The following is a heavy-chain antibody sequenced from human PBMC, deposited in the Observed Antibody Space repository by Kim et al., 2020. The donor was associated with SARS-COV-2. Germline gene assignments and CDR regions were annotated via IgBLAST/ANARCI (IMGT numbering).Heavy chain of an antibody. J-gene: IGHJ4*02. D-gene: IGHD2-15*01. CDR3: ARDSPGGNNFDY. CDR2: IWYDGSNK. Sequence: GGSLRLSCAASGFTFSSYGMHWVRQAPGKGLEWVAVIWYDGSNKYYADSVKGRFTISRDNSKNTLYLQMNSLRAEDTAVYYCARDSPGGNNFDYWGQGTLVTVSS. CDR1: GFTFSSYG. V-gene: IGHV3-33*01.